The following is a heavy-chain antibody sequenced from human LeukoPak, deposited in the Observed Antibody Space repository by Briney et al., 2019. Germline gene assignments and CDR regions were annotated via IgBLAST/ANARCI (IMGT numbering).Heavy chain of an antibody. J-gene: IGHJ1*01. CDR3: ARDRGYSSSWYRSPGEYFQH. CDR2: ISNADST. Sequence: QAGGSLRLSCAASGFTFSGYGMSWVRQVPGKGLEWVSTISNADSTYYADSVRGRFTISRDKSENTLYLQMNSLRAEDTAVYYCARDRGYSSSWYRSPGEYFQHWGQGTLVTVSS. D-gene: IGHD6-13*01. V-gene: IGHV3-23*01. CDR1: GFTFSGYG.